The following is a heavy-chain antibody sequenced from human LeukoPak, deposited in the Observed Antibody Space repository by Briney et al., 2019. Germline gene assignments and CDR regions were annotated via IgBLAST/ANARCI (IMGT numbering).Heavy chain of an antibody. D-gene: IGHD3-9*01. Sequence: GGSLRLSCAASGFTFSSYWMTWVRQAPGKGLEGVANIKQDGSEKYYVDSVKGRFTISRDNAKNSLYLQMNSLRAEDTAVYYCARDFSSDYDILTGYSYYYYYYGMDVWGQGTTVTVSS. V-gene: IGHV3-7*01. CDR1: GFTFSSYW. CDR2: IKQDGSEK. J-gene: IGHJ6*02. CDR3: ARDFSSDYDILTGYSYYYYYYGMDV.